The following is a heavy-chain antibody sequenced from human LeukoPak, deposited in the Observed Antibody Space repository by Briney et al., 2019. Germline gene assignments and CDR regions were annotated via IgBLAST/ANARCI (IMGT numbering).Heavy chain of an antibody. D-gene: IGHD5-12*01. CDR3: ARDLSGLSAFEI. CDR1: GYTFTSYG. CDR2: ISAYNGNT. Sequence: ASVTVSCKASGYTFTSYGISWVRQAPGQGLEWMGWISAYNGNTNYAQKLQGRVTMTTDTSTSTAYMELRSLRSDDTAVYYCARDLSGLSAFEIWGQGTMVTVSS. J-gene: IGHJ3*02. V-gene: IGHV1-18*01.